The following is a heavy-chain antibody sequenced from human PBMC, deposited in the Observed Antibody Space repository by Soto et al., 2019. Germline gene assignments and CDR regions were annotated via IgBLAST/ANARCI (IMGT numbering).Heavy chain of an antibody. CDR3: ARSREQWLVDAFDI. CDR1: GGSFSGYY. D-gene: IGHD6-19*01. J-gene: IGHJ3*02. V-gene: IGHV4-34*01. CDR2: VNPTGST. Sequence: PSETLSLTCAVYGGSFSGYYWSWIRQSPGKGLEWIGEVNPTGSTKYNPSLKSRVTISVDTSKNQFSLNLNSVTAADTALYYCARSREQWLVDAFDISGQGTMVTVS.